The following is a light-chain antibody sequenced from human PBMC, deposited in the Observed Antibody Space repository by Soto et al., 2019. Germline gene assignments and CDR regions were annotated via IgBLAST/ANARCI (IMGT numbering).Light chain of an antibody. V-gene: IGKV3-20*01. CDR2: DAS. CDR3: QHCGSSPIT. CDR1: QTVSGSY. J-gene: IGKJ5*01. Sequence: NVLTQSPGTLSLSPGERATLSCRASQTVSGSYVAWYQQKPGQAPRLLIYDASRRATGIPDRFSGSGSGTDYTLTISSLEPEDFAVYYCQHCGSSPITFGQGTRLEIK.